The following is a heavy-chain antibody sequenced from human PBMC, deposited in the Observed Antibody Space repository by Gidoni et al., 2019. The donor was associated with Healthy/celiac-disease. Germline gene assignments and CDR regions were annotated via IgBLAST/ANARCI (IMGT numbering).Heavy chain of an antibody. CDR3: ARDLISTPNKGYDSSGTRSFDY. CDR2: ITPSGGST. D-gene: IGHD3-22*01. CDR1: GYTFTSDY. Sequence: QVQLVQAGAEVKKTGGLVKVSFKALGYTFTSDYMQWVRQAPEQGLEWMGIITPSGGSTSYAQKFQGRVTMTRDTSTSTVYIDLSSLRSEDTSVYYCARDLISTPNKGYDSSGTRSFDYWGQGTLVTVSS. J-gene: IGHJ4*01. V-gene: IGHV1-46*03.